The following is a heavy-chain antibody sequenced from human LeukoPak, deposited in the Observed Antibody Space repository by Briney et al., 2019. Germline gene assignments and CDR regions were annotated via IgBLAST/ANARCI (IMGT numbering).Heavy chain of an antibody. Sequence: ASVKVSCEASGYTFTSYGISWVRQAPGQGLEWMGWISAYNGNTNYAQKLQGRVTMTTDTSTSTAYMELRSLRSDDTAVYYCARDREYYYDSSGYPPFDYWGQGTLVTVSS. CDR3: ARDREYYYDSSGYPPFDY. D-gene: IGHD3-22*01. J-gene: IGHJ4*02. CDR1: GYTFTSYG. V-gene: IGHV1-18*01. CDR2: ISAYNGNT.